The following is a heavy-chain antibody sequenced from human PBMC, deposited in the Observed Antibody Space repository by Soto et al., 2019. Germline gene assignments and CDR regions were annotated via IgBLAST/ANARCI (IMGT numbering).Heavy chain of an antibody. CDR3: ARVNQGISHIWYGMDV. J-gene: IGHJ6*02. V-gene: IGHV4-61*01. Sequence: SETLSLTCTVSGDSLSTGSYYWSWIRQSPGKGPEWIGSIYYSGSTKYSPSVKGRVTISIDTSKNQFSLRVNSVTAADTAVYYCARVNQGISHIWYGMDVWGQGTTVTVSS. CDR2: IYYSGST. CDR1: GDSLSTGSYY. D-gene: IGHD2-15*01.